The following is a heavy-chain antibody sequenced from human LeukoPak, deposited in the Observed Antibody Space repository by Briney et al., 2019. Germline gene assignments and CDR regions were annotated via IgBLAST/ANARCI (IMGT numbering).Heavy chain of an antibody. V-gene: IGHV4-4*07. Sequence: SETLSLTCTVSGGSISSYYWSWIRQPAGKGLEWIGRIYTSGSTNYNPSLKSRVTMSVDTSKNQFSLKLSSVTAADTAVYYCARDEEYYYDSSAESYYFDYWGQGTLVTVSS. D-gene: IGHD3-22*01. CDR3: ARDEEYYYDSSAESYYFDY. J-gene: IGHJ4*02. CDR1: GGSISSYY. CDR2: IYTSGST.